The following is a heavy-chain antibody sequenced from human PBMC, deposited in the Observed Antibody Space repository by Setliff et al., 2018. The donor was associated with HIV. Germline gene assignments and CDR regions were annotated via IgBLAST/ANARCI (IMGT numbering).Heavy chain of an antibody. CDR2: IYTSGNT. V-gene: IGHV4-61*09. Sequence: SETLSLTCTVSGGSISSGSYYWSWIRQPAGKGLEWIGHIYTSGNTNYNPSLKSRVTISVDTSKNQFSLKLSSVTAADTAVYYCARGLYCSGGSCSFDYWGQGTLVTVSS. J-gene: IGHJ4*02. CDR1: GGSISSGSYY. CDR3: ARGLYCSGGSCSFDY. D-gene: IGHD2-15*01.